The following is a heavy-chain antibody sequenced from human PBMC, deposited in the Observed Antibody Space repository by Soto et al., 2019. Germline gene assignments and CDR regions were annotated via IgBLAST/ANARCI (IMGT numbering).Heavy chain of an antibody. CDR1: GGSITSGAYY. J-gene: IGHJ5*02. D-gene: IGHD3-22*01. CDR2: IHYSGRT. CDR3: ARYYFDSSGYSNWFDP. V-gene: IGHV4-31*11. Sequence: SETLSLTCAVSGGSITSGAYYWTWIRQHPGKGLEWIAYIHYSGRTYYNPSLKSRVTISVDTSNNQFSLKLSSVTAADTAGYYCARYYFDSSGYSNWFDPWGQGTLVTVSS.